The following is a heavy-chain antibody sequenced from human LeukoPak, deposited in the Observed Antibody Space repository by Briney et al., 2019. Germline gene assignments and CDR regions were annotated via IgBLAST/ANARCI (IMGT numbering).Heavy chain of an antibody. D-gene: IGHD2-21*02. CDR3: ARLGIVVVTSSYDY. Sequence: PVGSLRLSCAASGFTFSSYAMHWVRQAPGKGLEWVAVISYDGSNKYYADSVKGRFTISRDISKNTLYLQMNSLRAEDTAVYYCARLGIVVVTSSYDYWGQGTLVTVSS. J-gene: IGHJ4*02. CDR2: ISYDGSNK. V-gene: IGHV3-30-3*01. CDR1: GFTFSSYA.